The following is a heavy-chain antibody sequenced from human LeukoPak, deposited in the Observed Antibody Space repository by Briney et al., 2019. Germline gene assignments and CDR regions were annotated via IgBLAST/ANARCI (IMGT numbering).Heavy chain of an antibody. CDR2: IIPILGIA. D-gene: IGHD6-19*01. V-gene: IGHV1-69*04. CDR3: ARDPVFLYSSGWSDYYYYYGMDV. CDR1: GGTFSSYA. Sequence: GASVKVSCKASGGTFSSYAISWVRQAPGQGLEWMGRIIPILGIANYAQKFQGRVTITADKSTSTAYMELSSLRSEDTAVYYCARDPVFLYSSGWSDYYYYYGMDVWGQGTTVTVSS. J-gene: IGHJ6*02.